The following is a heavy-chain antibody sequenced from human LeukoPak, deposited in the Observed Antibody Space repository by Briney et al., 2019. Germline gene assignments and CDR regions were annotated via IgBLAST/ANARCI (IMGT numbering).Heavy chain of an antibody. V-gene: IGHV6-1*01. Sequence: SQTLSLTCAISGDSVSSSTSAWNWLRQSPSRGLEWLGRTYYRSKWYNDYAESVKSRIAINPDTSKNQFSLHLNSVTPEDTAVYYCVRGGHFDYWGQGTLVTVSS. CDR3: VRGGHFDY. J-gene: IGHJ4*02. CDR1: GDSVSSSTSA. CDR2: TYYRSKWYN. D-gene: IGHD3-16*01.